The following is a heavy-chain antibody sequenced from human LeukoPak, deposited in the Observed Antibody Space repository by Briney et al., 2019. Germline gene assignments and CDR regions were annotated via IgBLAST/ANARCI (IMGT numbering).Heavy chain of an antibody. J-gene: IGHJ4*02. CDR1: GYTFTGYY. CDR2: INAGNGNT. Sequence: ASVKVSCKASGYTFTGYYMHWVRQAPGQRLEWMGWINAGNGNTKYSQKFQGRVTITRDTSASTAYMELSSLRSEDTAVYYCARDPLGSSRPYYFDYWGQGTLVTVSS. D-gene: IGHD6-13*01. V-gene: IGHV1-3*01. CDR3: ARDPLGSSRPYYFDY.